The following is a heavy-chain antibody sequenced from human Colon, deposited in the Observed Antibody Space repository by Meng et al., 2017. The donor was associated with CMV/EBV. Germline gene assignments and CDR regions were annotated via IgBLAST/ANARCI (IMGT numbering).Heavy chain of an antibody. D-gene: IGHD6-19*01. CDR3: AIRLGTGIAVAGSLGY. CDR2: ISSNGGNT. J-gene: IGHJ4*02. Sequence: GLTFNDYAMSWVRQAPGKGLEWVSGISSNGGNTDYVDSVRGRFTISRDDSKNTLYLHMKSLRPEDTAIYYCAIRLGTGIAVAGSLGYWGQETLVTVSS. CDR1: GLTFNDYA. V-gene: IGHV3-23*01.